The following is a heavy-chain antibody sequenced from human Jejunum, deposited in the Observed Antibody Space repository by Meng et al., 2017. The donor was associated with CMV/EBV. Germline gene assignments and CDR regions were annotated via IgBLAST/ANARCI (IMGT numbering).Heavy chain of an antibody. Sequence: PGFTFRTSGMHWVRQAPGKGLEWVALIWYDGINEFYVDSVKGRFAISRDNSQNTVFLQMNSLRAEDTAVYYCARGDSQFLSAFDIWGQGTMVTVSS. CDR3: ARGDSQFLSAFDI. CDR1: GFTFRTSG. D-gene: IGHD2-15*01. CDR2: IWYDGINE. J-gene: IGHJ3*02. V-gene: IGHV3-33*01.